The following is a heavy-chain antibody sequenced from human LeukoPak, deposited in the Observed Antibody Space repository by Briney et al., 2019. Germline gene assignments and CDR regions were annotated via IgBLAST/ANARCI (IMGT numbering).Heavy chain of an antibody. V-gene: IGHV4-59*01. D-gene: IGHD3-10*01. CDR1: GGSISSYY. CDR3: AHLNYYGSGNYGLLDY. CDR2: VYFSGTT. J-gene: IGHJ4*02. Sequence: SETLSLTCTVSGGSISSYYWSWIRQPPGKGLEWIGYVYFSGTTNYNPFLKSRVTISVDTSTNRVSLKLRSVTAADTPVYYCAHLNYYGSGNYGLLDYWGQGTLVTVSS.